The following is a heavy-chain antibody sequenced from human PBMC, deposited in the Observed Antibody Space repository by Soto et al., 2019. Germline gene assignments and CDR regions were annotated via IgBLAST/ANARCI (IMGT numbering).Heavy chain of an antibody. CDR1: GGTFSSYA. D-gene: IGHD1-26*01. CDR2: IIPNFGTA. V-gene: IGHV1-69*12. Sequence: QVQLVQSGAEVKKPGSSVKVSCKASGGTFSSYAISWVRQAPGQGLEWMGGIIPNFGTANYAQKFQGRVTITADESTSTADMELISLISEDTALYYWARDRGGSYLFDYWGQGTLVTVSS. CDR3: ARDRGGSYLFDY. J-gene: IGHJ4*02.